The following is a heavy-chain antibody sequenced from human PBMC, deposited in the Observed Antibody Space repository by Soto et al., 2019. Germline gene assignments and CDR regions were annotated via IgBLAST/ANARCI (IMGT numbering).Heavy chain of an antibody. CDR2: IDPSDSYT. D-gene: IGHD2-2*01. V-gene: IGHV5-10-1*01. CDR1: GYSFTSYW. Sequence: GESLKISWNGSGYSFTSYWISWVRQIPWKGLEWMGRIDPSDSYTNYSPSFQGHVTISADKSISTAYLQWSSLKASDTAMYYCARLVVVPAAAQYYYYYYGTDVWGQGTTVTVYS. J-gene: IGHJ6*02. CDR3: ARLVVVPAAAQYYYYYYGTDV.